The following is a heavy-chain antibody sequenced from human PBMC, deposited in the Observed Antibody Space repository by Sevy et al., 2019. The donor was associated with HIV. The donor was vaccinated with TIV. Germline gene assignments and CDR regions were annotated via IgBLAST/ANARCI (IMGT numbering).Heavy chain of an antibody. D-gene: IGHD3-16*01. Sequence: SETLSLTCTVSGGSMSSSDYFWGWVRQPPGKGLEWIGSIYYNGDTYHSPSLKSRVTVAVDTSKNQLFLTLTSVTAADTAIYYCARHGAWRFYFDFWGQGALVTVSS. J-gene: IGHJ4*02. CDR3: ARHGAWRFYFDF. CDR2: IYYNGDT. CDR1: GGSMSSSDYF. V-gene: IGHV4-39*01.